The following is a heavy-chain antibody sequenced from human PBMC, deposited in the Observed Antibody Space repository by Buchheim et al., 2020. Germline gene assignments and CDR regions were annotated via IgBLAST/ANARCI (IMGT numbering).Heavy chain of an antibody. CDR1: GGSISSGDYY. CDR2: IYYSGST. CDR3: ARGPYDSSVEGDYYYYGMDV. J-gene: IGHJ6*02. Sequence: QVQLQESGPGLVKPSQTLSLTCTVSGGSISSGDYYWSWIRQPPGKGLEWIGYIYYSGSTYYNPSLKSRVTISVDTSKHQFSLKLSSVTAADTAVYYCARGPYDSSVEGDYYYYGMDVWGQGTT. D-gene: IGHD3-22*01. V-gene: IGHV4-30-4*01.